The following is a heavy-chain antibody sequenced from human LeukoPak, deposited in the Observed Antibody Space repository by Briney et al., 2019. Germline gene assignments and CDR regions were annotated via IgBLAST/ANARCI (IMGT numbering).Heavy chain of an antibody. Sequence: SVKVSCKASGGTLSSYAISWVRQAPGQGLEWMGRIIPILGIANYAQKFQGRVTITADKSTSTAYKELSSLRSEDTAVYYCASQATDDYWGQGTLVTVSS. CDR2: IIPILGIA. J-gene: IGHJ4*02. CDR3: ASQATDDY. D-gene: IGHD1-1*01. CDR1: GGTLSSYA. V-gene: IGHV1-69*04.